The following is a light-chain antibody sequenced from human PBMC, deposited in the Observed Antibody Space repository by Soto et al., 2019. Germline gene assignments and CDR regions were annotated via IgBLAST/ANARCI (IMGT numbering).Light chain of an antibody. CDR1: SSDVGGYNY. V-gene: IGLV2-8*01. CDR3: SSYAGSNNGLYV. Sequence: QSALTQPPSASGSPGQSVTISCTGTSSDVGGYNYVSWYQQHPGKAPKLMIYEVSKRPSGVPDRFSGSKSGNTASLTVCGLRAVDESDFYCSSYAGSNNGLYVFGTGSK. CDR2: EVS. J-gene: IGLJ1*01.